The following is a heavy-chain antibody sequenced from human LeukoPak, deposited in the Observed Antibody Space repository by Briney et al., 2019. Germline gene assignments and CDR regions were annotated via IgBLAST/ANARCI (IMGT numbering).Heavy chain of an antibody. CDR3: ATAPDPPVTMVRGVIPYYFDY. D-gene: IGHD3-10*01. Sequence: GASVKVSCKVSGYTLTELSMHWVRQAPGKGLEWMGGFDPEDGETIYAQKFQGRVTMTEDTSTDTAYMELSSLRSEDTAVYYCATAPDPPVTMVRGVIPYYFDYWGRGTLVTVSS. CDR1: GYTLTELS. CDR2: FDPEDGET. J-gene: IGHJ4*02. V-gene: IGHV1-24*01.